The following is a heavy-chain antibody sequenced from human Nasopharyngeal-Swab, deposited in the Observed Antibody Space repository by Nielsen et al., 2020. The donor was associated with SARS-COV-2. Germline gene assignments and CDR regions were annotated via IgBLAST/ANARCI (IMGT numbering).Heavy chain of an antibody. CDR3: ARVGLHYYDSSGPFDY. J-gene: IGHJ4*02. CDR2: ISSSGSTI. CDR1: GFTLSSYE. D-gene: IGHD3-22*01. Sequence: GESLKISCAAPGFTLSSYEMNLVRPAPGKGLEWVSYISSSGSTIYYAVSVKGRFNISRDNAKNSLSLQMNSLRAEDTAVYYCARVGLHYYDSSGPFDYWGQGTLVTVSS. V-gene: IGHV3-48*03.